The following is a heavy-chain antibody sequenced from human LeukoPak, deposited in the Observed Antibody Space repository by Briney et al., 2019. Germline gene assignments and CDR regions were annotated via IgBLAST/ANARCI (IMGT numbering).Heavy chain of an antibody. D-gene: IGHD1-26*01. V-gene: IGHV3-30-3*01. J-gene: IGHJ3*02. CDR2: ISYDGSNK. CDR1: GFTFSSYA. Sequence: GGSLRLSCAASGFTFSSYAMHWVRQAPGKGLEWVAVISYDGSNKYYADSVKGRFTISRDNSKNTLYLQMNSLRAEDTAVYYCARVLIVGATVGAFDIWGQGTMVTVSS. CDR3: ARVLIVGATVGAFDI.